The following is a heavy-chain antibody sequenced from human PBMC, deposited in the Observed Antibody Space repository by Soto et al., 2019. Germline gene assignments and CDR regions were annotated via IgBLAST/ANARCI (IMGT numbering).Heavy chain of an antibody. CDR1: GYSFTSCA. CDR3: VSDRAADWDLDL. J-gene: IGHJ2*01. Sequence: QVQVVQSGAEVKKPGASVRLSCKTSGYSFTSCALHWVRQAPGQGFEWMGWINTDSGTTKYSQKFQGRVTITRDASASTAYMELRSLSSEHTTIYYCVSDRAADWDLDLWGRGTLVTVSS. CDR2: INTDSGTT. V-gene: IGHV1-3*04. D-gene: IGHD6-25*01.